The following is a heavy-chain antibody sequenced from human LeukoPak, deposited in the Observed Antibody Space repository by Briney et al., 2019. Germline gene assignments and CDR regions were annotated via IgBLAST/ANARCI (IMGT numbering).Heavy chain of an antibody. J-gene: IGHJ6*02. Sequence: GGSLRLSCAASGFTFSSYAMHWVRQAPGKGLEWVAVISYDGSNKYYADSVKGRFTISRDNSKNTLYLQMNSLRAEDTAVHYCARPMIVVVINDGMDVWGQGTTVTVSS. CDR3: ARPMIVVVINDGMDV. CDR1: GFTFSSYA. D-gene: IGHD3-22*01. CDR2: ISYDGSNK. V-gene: IGHV3-30-3*01.